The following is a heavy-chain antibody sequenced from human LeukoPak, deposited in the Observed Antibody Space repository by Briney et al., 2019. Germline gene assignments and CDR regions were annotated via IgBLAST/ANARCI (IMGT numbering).Heavy chain of an antibody. CDR1: GFTFSSYA. V-gene: IGHV3-23*01. CDR2: ISGSGGST. Sequence: GGSLRLSCAASGFTFSSYAMSWVRQAPGKGLEWVSAISGSGGSTYYADSVKGRFTIFRDNSKNTLYLQMSSLRAEDTAVYYCAKVGCSSTSCPSDYWGQGTLVTVSS. CDR3: AKVGCSSTSCPSDY. D-gene: IGHD2-2*01. J-gene: IGHJ4*02.